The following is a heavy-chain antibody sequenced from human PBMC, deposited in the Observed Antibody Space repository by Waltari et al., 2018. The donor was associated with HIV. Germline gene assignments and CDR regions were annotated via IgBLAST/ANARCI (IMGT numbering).Heavy chain of an antibody. CDR2: ISGSGGST. Sequence: EVQLLESGGGLVQPGGSLRLSCAASGFTFSSYAMSWVRQAPGKGLEWVSAISGSGGSTYDADSVKGRFTISRDNSKNTLYLQMNSLRAEDTAVYYCAKGLTGPYYYYGMDVWGQGTTVTVSS. J-gene: IGHJ6*02. D-gene: IGHD5-12*01. CDR3: AKGLTGPYYYYGMDV. V-gene: IGHV3-23*01. CDR1: GFTFSSYA.